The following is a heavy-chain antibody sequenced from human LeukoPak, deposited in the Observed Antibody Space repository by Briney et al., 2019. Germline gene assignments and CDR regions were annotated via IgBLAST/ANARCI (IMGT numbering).Heavy chain of an antibody. J-gene: IGHJ4*02. CDR1: GGSFSGYY. D-gene: IGHD3-10*01. V-gene: IGHV4-34*01. Sequence: PSETPSLTCAVYGGSFSGYYWSWIRQPPGKGLEWIGEINHSGSTNYNPSLKSRVTISVDTSKNQFSLKLSSVTAADTAVYYCARPYYYGSGSHEQFDYWGQGTLVTVSS. CDR3: ARPYYYGSGSHEQFDY. CDR2: INHSGST.